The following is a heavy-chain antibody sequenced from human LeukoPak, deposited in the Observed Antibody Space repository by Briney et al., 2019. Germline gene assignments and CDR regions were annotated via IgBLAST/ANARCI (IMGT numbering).Heavy chain of an antibody. CDR1: GYSISSGYY. CDR2: IYHSGST. J-gene: IGHJ4*02. V-gene: IGHV4-38-2*01. Sequence: SETLSLTCAVSGYSISSGYYWGWIRQPPGKGLGWIGSIYHSGSTYYNPSLKSRVTISVDTSKNQFSLKLSSVTAADTAVYYCQRGYSYGSFDYWGQGTLVTVSS. D-gene: IGHD5-18*01. CDR3: QRGYSYGSFDY.